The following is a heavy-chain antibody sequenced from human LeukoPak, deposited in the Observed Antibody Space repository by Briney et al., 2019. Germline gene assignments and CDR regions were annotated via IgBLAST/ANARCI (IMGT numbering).Heavy chain of an antibody. CDR2: VYYSGST. V-gene: IGHV4-59*01. CDR3: ARDIYPRRFDP. D-gene: IGHD3-9*01. Sequence: SETLSLTCTVSGGSISIYYWSWIRQPPGKGLEWIGYVYYSGSTNYNPSLKSRVTISVDTSKNQFSLKLSSVTAADTAVYYCARDIYPRRFDPWGQGTLVTVSS. CDR1: GGSISIYY. J-gene: IGHJ5*02.